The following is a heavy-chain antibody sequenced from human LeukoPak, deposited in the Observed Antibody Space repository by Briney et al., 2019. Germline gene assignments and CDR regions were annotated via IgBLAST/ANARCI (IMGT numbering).Heavy chain of an antibody. V-gene: IGHV4-38-2*02. CDR3: ARDDDVHYYYMDV. Sequence: SETLSLTCTVSGFSISNGYYWGWIRQTPGKGLEWIGSIYYSGSTYYNPSLKSRVTISVDTSKNQFSLKLSSVTAADTAVYYCARDDDVHYYYMDVWGKGTTVTVSS. D-gene: IGHD3-16*01. CDR2: IYYSGST. CDR1: GFSISNGYY. J-gene: IGHJ6*03.